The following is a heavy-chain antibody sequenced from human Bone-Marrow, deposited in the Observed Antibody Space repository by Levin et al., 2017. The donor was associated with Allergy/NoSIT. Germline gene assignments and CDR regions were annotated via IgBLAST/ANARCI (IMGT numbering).Heavy chain of an antibody. CDR3: AREVGVADDTDAFDS. CDR2: IHYSGTA. CDR1: GGSISSDNYF. D-gene: IGHD1-26*01. V-gene: IGHV4-30-4*01. J-gene: IGHJ3*02. Sequence: SQTLSLTCTVSGGSISSDNYFWSWIRQPPGKGLEWIGYIHYSGTAHYNPSLTSRVTISIDTSKNQFSLKLSSVTAADTAVYYCAREVGVADDTDAFDSWGQGTTVTVSS.